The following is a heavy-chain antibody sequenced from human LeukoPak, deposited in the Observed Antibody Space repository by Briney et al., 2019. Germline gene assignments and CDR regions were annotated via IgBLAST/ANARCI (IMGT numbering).Heavy chain of an antibody. V-gene: IGHV1-8*03. Sequence: ASVKVSSKASGYTFTSYDINWVRQATGQGLEWMGWMNPNSGNTGYAQKFQGRVTITRNTSISTAYMELSSLRSEDTAVYYCARGYGHSSSWYYYYYYMDVWGKGTTVTVSS. D-gene: IGHD6-13*01. CDR1: GYTFTSYD. J-gene: IGHJ6*03. CDR3: ARGYGHSSSWYYYYYYMDV. CDR2: MNPNSGNT.